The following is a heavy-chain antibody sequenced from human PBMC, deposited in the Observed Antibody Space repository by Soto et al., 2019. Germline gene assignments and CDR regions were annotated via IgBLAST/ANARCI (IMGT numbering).Heavy chain of an antibody. V-gene: IGHV1-18*01. J-gene: IGHJ4*02. D-gene: IGHD2-2*01. CDR1: GYTFISYG. Sequence: QVQLVQSGAEVKKTGASVEVSCKASGYTFISYGISWVRQAPGQGLEWMGWISPYNGKTNYAQTFQGRATMTTDRSTSTAYRDLRSLRSDDTAVSYCARAGFRTSWLGLLGTGAHGVEIDFWGQGTLVTVSS. CDR3: ARAGFRTSWLGLLGTGAHGVEIDF. CDR2: ISPYNGKT.